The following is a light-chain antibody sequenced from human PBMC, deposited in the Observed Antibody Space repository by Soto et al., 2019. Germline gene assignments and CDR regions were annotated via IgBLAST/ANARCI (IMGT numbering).Light chain of an antibody. CDR1: SSDVGDGDF. Sequence: QSALTQPASVSGSPGQSITISCTGTSSDVGDGDFVSWYQQRPGKAPELMIYKVSNRPSGVSNRFSGSKSGNTASLTISGLQAEDEADYYCCSYTRSYTWVFGGGTKLTVL. J-gene: IGLJ3*02. V-gene: IGLV2-14*01. CDR3: CSYTRSYTWV. CDR2: KVS.